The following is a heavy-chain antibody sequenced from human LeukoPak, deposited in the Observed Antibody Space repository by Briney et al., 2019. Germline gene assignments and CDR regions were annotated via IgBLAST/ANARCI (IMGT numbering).Heavy chain of an antibody. CDR3: AREGGSGWYFSAFDI. J-gene: IGHJ3*02. CDR1: GFTFSSYW. CDR2: IKQDGSEK. Sequence: PGGSLRLSCAASGFTFSSYWMNWVRQAPGKGLEWVANIKQDGSEKYYVDSVKGRFTISRDNAKNSLYLQTNSLRAEDTAVYYCAREGGSGWYFSAFDIWGQGTMVTVSS. D-gene: IGHD6-19*01. V-gene: IGHV3-7*01.